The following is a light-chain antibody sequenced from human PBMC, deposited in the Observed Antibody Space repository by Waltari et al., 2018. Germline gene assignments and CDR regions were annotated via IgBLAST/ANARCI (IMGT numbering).Light chain of an antibody. V-gene: IGKV1-5*03. Sequence: DIQMTQSPSTLSVSGGDRVTITCRASQSISNRLAWYQQKPGKAPKLLIYKASNLESGFPARFSGSGSGTEFTLTISSLQPDDFATYYCQQYDNYWTFGQGTKVEI. CDR3: QQYDNYWT. CDR2: KAS. J-gene: IGKJ1*01. CDR1: QSISNR.